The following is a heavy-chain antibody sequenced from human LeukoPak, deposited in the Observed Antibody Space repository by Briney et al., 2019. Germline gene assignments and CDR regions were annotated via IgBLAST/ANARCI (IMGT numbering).Heavy chain of an antibody. J-gene: IGHJ4*02. V-gene: IGHV3-30*04. Sequence: GGPLRLSCAASEFTFSSYAMHWVRQAPGKGLEWVALISYDGSKKYYGDSLKGRFTISRDNSKNTLYLQMDSLRPEYTAVYYCARDLAVVNPSNYFDYWGQGTLVTVSS. CDR2: ISYDGSKK. CDR3: ARDLAVVNPSNYFDY. CDR1: EFTFSSYA. D-gene: IGHD4-23*01.